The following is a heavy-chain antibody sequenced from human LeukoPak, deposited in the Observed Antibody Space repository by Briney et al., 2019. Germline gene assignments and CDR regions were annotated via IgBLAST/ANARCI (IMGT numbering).Heavy chain of an antibody. CDR1: SGSISSGRYY. D-gene: IGHD6-6*01. CDR3: ARGASSSSAIGYYYYYMDV. V-gene: IGHV4-61*02. J-gene: IGHJ6*03. CDR2: MYTSGST. Sequence: SETLSLTCTVSSGSISSGRYYWSWIRQPAGKGLEWIGRMYTSGSTNYNPSLKSRVTISVGTSKNQFSLKLSSVTAADTAVYYCARGASSSSAIGYYYYYMDVWGKGTTVTVSS.